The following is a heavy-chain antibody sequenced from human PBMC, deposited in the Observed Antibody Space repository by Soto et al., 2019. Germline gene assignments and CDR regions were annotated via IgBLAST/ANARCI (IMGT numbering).Heavy chain of an antibody. J-gene: IGHJ6*02. Sequence: QVQLVQPGAEQKKPGSSVKVSCKASGGTFSSYAISWVRQAPGQRFEWMGGIIPISGTANYAQKFQGRVTITADESTSTAYMALSSLRSEDTAVYYCARSQGSSTSLEIYYYYYYGMDVWGQGTTVTVSS. V-gene: IGHV1-69*01. CDR2: IIPISGTA. D-gene: IGHD2-2*01. CDR3: ARSQGSSTSLEIYYYYYYGMDV. CDR1: GGTFSSYA.